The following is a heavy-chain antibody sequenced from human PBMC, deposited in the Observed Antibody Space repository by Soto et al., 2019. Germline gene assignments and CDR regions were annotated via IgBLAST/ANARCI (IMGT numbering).Heavy chain of an antibody. Sequence: QVQLVQSAPEVKRPGASVKVSCKTSGFTFTSYPFSWVRQAPGQGLEWLALVHPSEGTTKVAHQFRDRITLTTDTPAATVLMELTRLTSDDTAVYFCAREYYSTTTWIDYWGQGTLVAVSS. D-gene: IGHD1-26*01. V-gene: IGHV1-18*01. CDR1: GFTFTSYP. CDR2: VHPSEGTT. J-gene: IGHJ4*02. CDR3: AREYYSTTTWIDY.